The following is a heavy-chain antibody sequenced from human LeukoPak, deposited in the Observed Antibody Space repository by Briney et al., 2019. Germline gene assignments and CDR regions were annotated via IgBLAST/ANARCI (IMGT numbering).Heavy chain of an antibody. D-gene: IGHD2-15*01. J-gene: IGHJ6*04. CDR1: GYSFTSYW. CDR3: AKGYCSGGSCRRYYGMEV. CDR2: IFPGNSDT. Sequence: GESLKISCKGSGYSFTSYWIGWVRRMPPKGLVWMVIIFPGNSDTRYSPSLQGQVPISADKSISTAYLQWRSLKASDTAMYYCAKGYCSGGSCRRYYGMEVWGKGTTVTVSS. V-gene: IGHV5-51*01.